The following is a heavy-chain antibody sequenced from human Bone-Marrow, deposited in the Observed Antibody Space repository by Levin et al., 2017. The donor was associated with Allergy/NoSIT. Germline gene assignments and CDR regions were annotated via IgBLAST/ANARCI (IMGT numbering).Heavy chain of an antibody. J-gene: IGHJ5*02. CDR1: DGSITINTYF. Sequence: SETLSLTCSVSDGSITINTYFWGWIRQPPGKGLEWIGSVYSSGTTYYNPSLKSRITISIDTSKNQFSLKLTSVTAADTPVYYCARHDQYSSSSLGHWAQGTLVTVSS. V-gene: IGHV4-39*01. CDR2: VYSSGTT. D-gene: IGHD6-6*01. CDR3: ARHDQYSSSSLGH.